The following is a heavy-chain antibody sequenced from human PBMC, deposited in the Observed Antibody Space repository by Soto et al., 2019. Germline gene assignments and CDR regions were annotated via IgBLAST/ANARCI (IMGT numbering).Heavy chain of an antibody. CDR3: ARGRMVYARYNWFDP. CDR1: GGSISGSY. J-gene: IGHJ5*02. D-gene: IGHD2-8*01. CDR2: IYYSGST. V-gene: IGHV4-59*12. Sequence: SETLSLTCTVSGGSISGSYWSWIRQPPGKGLEWVGYIYYSGSTNYNPSLKSRVTISVDTSKNQFSLKLSSVTAADTAVYYCARGRMVYARYNWFDPWGQGTLVTVSS.